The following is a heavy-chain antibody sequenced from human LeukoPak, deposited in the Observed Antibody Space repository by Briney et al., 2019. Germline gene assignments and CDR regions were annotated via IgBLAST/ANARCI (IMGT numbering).Heavy chain of an antibody. CDR2: IYYSGST. Sequence: KPSETLSLTCTVAGGSISSYYWGWIRQPPGKGLEWIGYIYYSGSTNYNPSLKSRVTISVDTSKNQFSLKLSSVTAADTAVYYCARHVSDYYDSSGYYSPDYYFDYWGQGTLVTVSS. J-gene: IGHJ4*02. V-gene: IGHV4-59*08. CDR1: GGSISSYY. CDR3: ARHVSDYYDSSGYYSPDYYFDY. D-gene: IGHD3-22*01.